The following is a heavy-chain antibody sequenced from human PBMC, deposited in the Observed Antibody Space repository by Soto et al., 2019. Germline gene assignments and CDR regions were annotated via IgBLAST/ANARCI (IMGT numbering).Heavy chain of an antibody. Sequence: SETLSLTCAVYGGSFSGYYWSWIRQPPGKGLEWIGEINHSGSTNYNPSLKSRVTISVDTSKNQFSLKLSSVTAADTAVYYCARGRGGGVRGFILIPTQWGRGTRVTASS. CDR1: GGSFSGYY. D-gene: IGHD3-10*01. V-gene: IGHV4-34*01. CDR3: ARGRGGGVRGFILIPTQ. J-gene: IGHJ4*02. CDR2: INHSGST.